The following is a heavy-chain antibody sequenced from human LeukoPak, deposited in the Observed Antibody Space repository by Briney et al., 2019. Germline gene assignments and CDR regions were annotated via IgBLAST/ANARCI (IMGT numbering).Heavy chain of an antibody. V-gene: IGHV3-9*03. CDR3: AKERWAYLSGWYLDY. Sequence: GRSLRLSCAASGFTFNDYAMHWVRQAPGKGLEWVSGISWNSGSIGYADSVKGRFTISRDNAKNSLYLQMNSLRSEDMAVYYCAKERWAYLSGWYLDYWGQGTLVTVSS. D-gene: IGHD6-19*01. CDR2: ISWNSGSI. J-gene: IGHJ4*02. CDR1: GFTFNDYA.